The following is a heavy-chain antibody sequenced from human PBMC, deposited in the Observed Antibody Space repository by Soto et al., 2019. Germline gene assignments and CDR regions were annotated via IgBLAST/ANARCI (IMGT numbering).Heavy chain of an antibody. CDR1: GFTVSSNY. CDR3: ARDLGPFDRQKRWLQSRYYYYGMDV. V-gene: IGHV3-53*04. Sequence: VGSLRLSCAASGFTVSSNYMSWVRQAPGKGLEWVSVIYSGGSTYYADSVKGRFTISRHNSKNTLYLQMNSLRAEDTAVYYCARDLGPFDRQKRWLQSRYYYYGMDVWGQGTTVTVSS. J-gene: IGHJ6*02. D-gene: IGHD5-12*01. CDR2: IYSGGST.